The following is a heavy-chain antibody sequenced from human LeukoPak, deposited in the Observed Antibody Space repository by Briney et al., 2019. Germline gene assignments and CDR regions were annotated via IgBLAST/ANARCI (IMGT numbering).Heavy chain of an antibody. CDR3: AKDKVYYDYVWGSYRSAPSYYFDY. Sequence: GGSLRLSCAASGFTFSSYGMHWVRQAPGKGLEWVAFIRYDGSNKYYADSVKGRFTISRDNSKNTLYQQMNSLRAEDTAVYYCAKDKVYYDYVWGSYRSAPSYYFDYWGQGTLVTVSS. V-gene: IGHV3-30*02. J-gene: IGHJ4*02. CDR2: IRYDGSNK. CDR1: GFTFSSYG. D-gene: IGHD3-16*02.